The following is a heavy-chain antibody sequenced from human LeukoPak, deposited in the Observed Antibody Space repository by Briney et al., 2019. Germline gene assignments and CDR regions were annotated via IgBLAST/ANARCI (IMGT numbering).Heavy chain of an antibody. Sequence: PSETLSLTCTVSGGSISSGSYYWGWIRQPPGKGLEWIGSIYYSGSTCYNPSLKSRVTISVDTSKDQFSLKLSSVTAADTAVYYCARQGTFHYYDSSVIGSDYWGQGTLVTVSS. D-gene: IGHD3-22*01. CDR3: ARQGTFHYYDSSVIGSDY. V-gene: IGHV4-39*01. CDR1: GGSISSGSYY. J-gene: IGHJ4*02. CDR2: IYYSGST.